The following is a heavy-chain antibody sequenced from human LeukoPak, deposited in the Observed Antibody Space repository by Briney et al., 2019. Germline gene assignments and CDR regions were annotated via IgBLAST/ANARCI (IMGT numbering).Heavy chain of an antibody. CDR3: AKARGPDIVVPAGPGWYFDL. J-gene: IGHJ2*01. Sequence: GGSLRLSCTASGFTFSSYALSWVRQAPGKGLEWVSAISGSGGGTYYADSVKGRFTISRDNSKNTLYLLMNSLRAEDTAVYYCAKARGPDIVVPAGPGWYFDLWGRGTLVTVSS. CDR1: GFTFSSYA. V-gene: IGHV3-23*01. CDR2: ISGSGGGT. D-gene: IGHD2-2*01.